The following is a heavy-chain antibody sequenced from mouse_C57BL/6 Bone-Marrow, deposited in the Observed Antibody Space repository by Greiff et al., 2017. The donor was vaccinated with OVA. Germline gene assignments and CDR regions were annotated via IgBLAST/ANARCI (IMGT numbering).Heavy chain of an antibody. CDR3: ARRSYYYGMGFAY. D-gene: IGHD1-1*01. Sequence: EVQRVESGGGLVQPGGSLKLSCAASGFTFSDYYLYWVRQTPEKRLEWVAYISNGGGSTYYPDTVKGRFTISRDHAKNTLYLQMSRLKSEDTAMYYCARRSYYYGMGFAYWGQGTLVTVSA. V-gene: IGHV5-12*01. J-gene: IGHJ3*01. CDR1: GFTFSDYY. CDR2: ISNGGGST.